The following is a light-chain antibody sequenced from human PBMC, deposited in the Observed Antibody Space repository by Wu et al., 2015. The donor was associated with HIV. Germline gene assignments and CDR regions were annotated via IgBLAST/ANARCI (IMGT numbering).Light chain of an antibody. V-gene: IGKV1-9*01. CDR3: QQLNSYPLT. Sequence: DIQLTQSPSFLSASVGDRVTITCRASQAINSYVAWYQQKPGKAPKLLIYAASTLHSGVPSRFSGSGSGTEFTLTISSLQPEDFATYSCQQLNSYPLTFGGGPRWRSN. J-gene: IGKJ4*01. CDR1: QAINSY. CDR2: AAS.